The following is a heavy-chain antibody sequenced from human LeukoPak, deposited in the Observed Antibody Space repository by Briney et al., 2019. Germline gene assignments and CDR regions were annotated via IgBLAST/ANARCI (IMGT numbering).Heavy chain of an antibody. D-gene: IGHD3-16*02. V-gene: IGHV3-48*01. J-gene: IGHJ3*02. CDR2: ISSSSTI. CDR1: GFTFSSYS. CDR3: AREGHYDYVWGSYRIDAFDI. Sequence: PGGSLRLSCAASGFTFSSYSMNWVRQAPGKGLEWVSYISSSSTIYYADSVKGRFTISRDNAKNSLYLQMNSLRAEDTAVYYCAREGHYDYVWGSYRIDAFDIWGQGTMVTVSS.